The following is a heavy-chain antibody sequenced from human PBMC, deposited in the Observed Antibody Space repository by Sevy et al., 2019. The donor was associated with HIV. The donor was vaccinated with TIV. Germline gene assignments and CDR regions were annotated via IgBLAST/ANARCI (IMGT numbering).Heavy chain of an antibody. CDR3: ARDRGREYSSSWYGGDY. Sequence: ASVKVSCKASGYTFTSYYMHWVRQAPGQGPGWMGIINPSGGSTSYAQKFQGRVTMTRDTSTSTVYMELSSLRSEDTAVYYCARDRGREYSSSWYGGDYWGQGTLVTVSS. D-gene: IGHD6-13*01. CDR1: GYTFTSYY. CDR2: INPSGGST. J-gene: IGHJ4*02. V-gene: IGHV1-46*01.